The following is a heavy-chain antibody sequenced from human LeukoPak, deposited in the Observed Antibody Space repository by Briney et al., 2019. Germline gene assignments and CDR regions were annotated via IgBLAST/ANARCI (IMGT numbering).Heavy chain of an antibody. CDR2: ISGSGGST. CDR1: GFTFSSYA. CDR3: AKDEREWIQLWLGYYFDY. J-gene: IGHJ4*02. D-gene: IGHD5-18*01. V-gene: IGHV3-23*01. Sequence: GGSLRLSCAASGFTFSSYAMSWVRQAPGKGLEWVSAISGSGGSTHYADSVKGRFTISRDNSKNTLYLQMNNLRAEDTAVYYCAKDEREWIQLWLGYYFDYWGQGTLVTVSS.